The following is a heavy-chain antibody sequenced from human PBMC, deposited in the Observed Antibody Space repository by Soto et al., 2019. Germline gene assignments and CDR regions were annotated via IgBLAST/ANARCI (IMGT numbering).Heavy chain of an antibody. CDR2: IYWDDDK. CDR3: AHRAGLQGNWNGGYFDF. CDR1: GFSLSTSGVG. J-gene: IGHJ4*02. V-gene: IGHV2-5*02. D-gene: IGHD1-1*01. Sequence: QITLKESGPTRVKPTQTLTLTCTFSGFSLSTSGVGVGWIRQPPGKALERLALIYWDDDKRYSPSLKSRLTITKDTPKNQVVLTMTTMDPVDTATYYCAHRAGLQGNWNGGYFDFWGQGALVTVSS.